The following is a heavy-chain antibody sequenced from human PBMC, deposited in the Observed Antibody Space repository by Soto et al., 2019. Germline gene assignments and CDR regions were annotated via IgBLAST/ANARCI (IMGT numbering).Heavy chain of an antibody. V-gene: IGHV1-69*06. Sequence: SVEVSCKXSGGTFSSYAISWVRQAPGQGLEWMGGIIPIFGTANYAQKFQGRVTITADKSTSTAYMELSSLRSEDTAVYYCARHLYSSSWEVYYYYGMDVWGQGTTVTVSS. CDR1: GGTFSSYA. J-gene: IGHJ6*02. D-gene: IGHD6-13*01. CDR2: IIPIFGTA. CDR3: ARHLYSSSWEVYYYYGMDV.